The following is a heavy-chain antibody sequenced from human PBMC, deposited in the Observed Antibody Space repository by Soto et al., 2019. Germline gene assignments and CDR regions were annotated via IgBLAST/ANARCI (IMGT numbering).Heavy chain of an antibody. Sequence: PSETLSLTCAVYGGSFSGYYWSWIRQPPGKGLEWIWEINHSGSTNYNPSLKSRVTISVDTSKNQFSLKLSSVTAADTAVYYCARVDVLRYFDSIYYCYGMDVWGQGTTVTVSS. CDR3: ARVDVLRYFDSIYYCYGMDV. CDR2: INHSGST. V-gene: IGHV4-34*01. CDR1: GGSFSGYY. D-gene: IGHD3-9*01. J-gene: IGHJ6*02.